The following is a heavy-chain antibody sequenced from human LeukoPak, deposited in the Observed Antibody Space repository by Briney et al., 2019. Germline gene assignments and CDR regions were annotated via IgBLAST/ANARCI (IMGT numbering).Heavy chain of an antibody. CDR1: GGSISSTTYY. D-gene: IGHD3-10*01. CDR3: ARDRLTMVRGVTHGAFDI. V-gene: IGHV4-39*07. J-gene: IGHJ3*02. CDR2: IYYNGNT. Sequence: PSETLSLTCTVSGGSISSTTYYWGWVRQPPGKGLEWLVSIYYNGNTYYNPSLESRATISIDTSKNQFSLKLSSVTAADTAVYYCARDRLTMVRGVTHGAFDIWGQGTMVTVSS.